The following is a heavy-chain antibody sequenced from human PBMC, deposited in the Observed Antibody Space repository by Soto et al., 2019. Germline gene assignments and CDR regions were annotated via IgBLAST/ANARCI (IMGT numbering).Heavy chain of an antibody. V-gene: IGHV1-46*01. D-gene: IGHD3-22*01. J-gene: IGHJ4*02. CDR2: INPSGGST. CDR3: ARENYYDSSGYSEGAFDY. CDR1: GYTFTSYY. Sequence: ASVKVSCKASGYTFTSYYMHWVRQAPGQGLEWMGIINPSGGSTSYAQKFQGRVTMTRDTSTSTVYMELSSLRSEDTAVYYCARENYYDSSGYSEGAFDYWGQGTLVTVSS.